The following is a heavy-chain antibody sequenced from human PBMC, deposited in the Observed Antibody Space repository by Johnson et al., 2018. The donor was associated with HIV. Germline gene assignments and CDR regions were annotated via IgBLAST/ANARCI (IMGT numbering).Heavy chain of an antibody. CDR1: GFTFDDYA. CDR2: ISWNSGSI. J-gene: IGHJ3*02. CDR3: AKGSAHDAFYI. Sequence: VQLVESGGGLVQPGRSLRLSCAASGFTFDDYAMHWVRQAPGKGLEWVSGISWNSGSIGYADSVKGRFTISRDTAKNSLYLQMNSLRAEDTALYYCAKGSAHDAFYIWCQGTMVTVSS. V-gene: IGHV3-9*01.